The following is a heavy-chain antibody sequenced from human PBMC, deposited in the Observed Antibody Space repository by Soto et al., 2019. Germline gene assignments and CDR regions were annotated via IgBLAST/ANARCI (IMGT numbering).Heavy chain of an antibody. V-gene: IGHV1-69*13. D-gene: IGHD5-12*01. J-gene: IGHJ4*02. CDR2: ITLIFGTA. CDR1: GGTFSSYA. Sequence: ASVKVSCKASGGTFSSYAISWVRQAPGQGLEWMGGITLIFGTANYAQKFQGRVTITADESTSTAYMELSSLGSEDTAVYYCARVGEGSRDGYNFGALDYWGQGTLVTVSS. CDR3: ARVGEGSRDGYNFGALDY.